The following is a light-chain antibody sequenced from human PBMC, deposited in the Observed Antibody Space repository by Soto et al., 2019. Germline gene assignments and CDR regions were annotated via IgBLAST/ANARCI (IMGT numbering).Light chain of an antibody. CDR2: YDS. J-gene: IGLJ1*01. CDR1: NIGSKS. CDR3: QVWDSSSDHLYV. V-gene: IGLV3-21*04. Sequence: SYELTQPPSVSVAPGKTARITCGGNNIGSKSVHWYQQKPGQAPVLYIYYDSARPSGIPERFSGSNSGNTATLTISRVEAGDEADYYCQVWDSSSDHLYVFGTGTKLTVL.